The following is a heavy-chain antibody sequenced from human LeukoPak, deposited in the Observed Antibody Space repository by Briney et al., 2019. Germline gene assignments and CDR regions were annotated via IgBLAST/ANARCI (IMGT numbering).Heavy chain of an antibody. D-gene: IGHD3-10*01. CDR1: GGSFSGYC. V-gene: IGHV4-34*01. CDR3: ASFPYGSGSYYNDDWFDP. J-gene: IGHJ5*02. Sequence: SETLSLTCAVYGGSFSGYCWSWIRQPPGKGLEWIGEINHSGSTNYNPSLKSRVTISVDTSKNQFSLKLSSVTAADTAVYYCASFPYGSGSYYNDDWFDPWGQGTLVTVSS. CDR2: INHSGST.